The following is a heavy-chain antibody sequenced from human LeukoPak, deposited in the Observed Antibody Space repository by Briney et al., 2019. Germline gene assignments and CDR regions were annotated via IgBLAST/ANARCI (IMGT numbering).Heavy chain of an antibody. D-gene: IGHD2-2*02. Sequence: SETLSLTCTVSGGSISSSSYYWGWIRQPPGKGLEWIGSIYYSGSTYYNPSLKSRVTISVDTSKNQFSLKLSSVTAADTAVYYCARGGGGSTSCYNYWGQGTLVTVSS. J-gene: IGHJ4*02. CDR3: ARGGGGSTSCYNY. CDR1: GGSISSSSYY. V-gene: IGHV4-39*07. CDR2: IYYSGST.